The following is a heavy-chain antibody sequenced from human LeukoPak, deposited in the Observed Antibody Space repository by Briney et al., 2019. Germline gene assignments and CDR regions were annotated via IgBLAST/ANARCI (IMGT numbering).Heavy chain of an antibody. CDR3: ARGDSSGYHSSFDY. CDR1: GGTFSSFA. Sequence: SVKVSCKASGGTFSSFAISWVRQAPGQGLEWMGGIIPIFGTANYAQKFQGRVTITTDESTSTAYMELSSLRSEDTAVYYCARGDSSGYHSSFDYWGQGTLVTVSS. D-gene: IGHD3-22*01. J-gene: IGHJ4*02. V-gene: IGHV1-69*05. CDR2: IIPIFGTA.